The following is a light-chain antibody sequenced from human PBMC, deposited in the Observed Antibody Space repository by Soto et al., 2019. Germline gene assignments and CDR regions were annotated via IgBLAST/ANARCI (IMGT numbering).Light chain of an antibody. Sequence: EIVXTXXPGXLSLSPGERGTLPCRASQSVNNNYLAWYQQKPGQAPRLLIYGASSRATGIPERFSGSGSGTEFTLTISRLAPEDFAVYYCQQYGSSPITFGQGTRLEIK. V-gene: IGKV3-20*01. CDR3: QQYGSSPIT. CDR2: GAS. J-gene: IGKJ5*01. CDR1: QSVNNNY.